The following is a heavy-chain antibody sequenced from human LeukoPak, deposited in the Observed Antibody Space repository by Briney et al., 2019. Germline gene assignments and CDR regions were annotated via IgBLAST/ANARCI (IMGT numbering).Heavy chain of an antibody. V-gene: IGHV4-4*02. Sequence: SETLSLTCGVSGGSIDITNYWSWVRQAQGKGLEWIGEISHDGTTNYRPSLRSRVAMSFDRANNQFSLSLTSVTAADTAVYYCERENRPFCPFALWGQGVLVTVSS. J-gene: IGHJ4*02. CDR3: ERENRPFCPFAL. CDR1: GGSIDITNY. D-gene: IGHD2/OR15-2a*01. CDR2: ISHDGTT.